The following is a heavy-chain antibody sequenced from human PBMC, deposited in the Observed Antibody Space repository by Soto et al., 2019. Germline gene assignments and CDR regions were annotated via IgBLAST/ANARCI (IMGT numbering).Heavy chain of an antibody. CDR3: ARAVAMLELYFDY. CDR2: IWYDGSNK. CDR1: GFTFSSYG. V-gene: IGHV3-33*01. J-gene: IGHJ4*02. Sequence: QVQLVESGGGVVQPGRSLRLSCAASGFTFSSYGMHWVRQAPGKGLEWVAVIWYDGSNKYYADYVKGRFTISRDNSKNTLYLQINSLRAEDTAVYYWARAVAMLELYFDYWGQGTLVTVSS. D-gene: IGHD3-10*02.